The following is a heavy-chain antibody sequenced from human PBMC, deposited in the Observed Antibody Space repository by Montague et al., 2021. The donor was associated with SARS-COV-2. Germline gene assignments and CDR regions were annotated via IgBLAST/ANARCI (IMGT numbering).Heavy chain of an antibody. V-gene: IGHV6-1*01. CDR3: ASGRMVPYSSSWTTLYYYYGMDV. J-gene: IGHJ6*02. CDR1: GDSVSSNSAA. Sequence: CAISGDSVSSNSAARNWIRQSPSRGLEWLGRTYYRSKWYNDYAVSVKSRITINPDTSKNQFSLQPNSVTPEDTAVYYCASGRMVPYSSSWTTLYYYYGMDVWGQGTTVTVSS. D-gene: IGHD6-13*01. CDR2: TYYRSKWYN.